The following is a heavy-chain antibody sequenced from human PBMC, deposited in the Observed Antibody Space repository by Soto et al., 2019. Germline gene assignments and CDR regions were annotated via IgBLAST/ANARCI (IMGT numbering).Heavy chain of an antibody. Sequence: SETLSLTCAVSGGSISGSNWWSWVRQPPGKGLEWIGEIYHSGSTNYNPSLKSRVTISVDKSKNQFSLKLSSVTAADTAVYYCARDCSSTSCSQGGYWGQGTLVTVSS. J-gene: IGHJ4*02. CDR2: IYHSGST. V-gene: IGHV4-4*02. CDR3: ARDCSSTSCSQGGY. D-gene: IGHD2-2*01. CDR1: GGSISGSNW.